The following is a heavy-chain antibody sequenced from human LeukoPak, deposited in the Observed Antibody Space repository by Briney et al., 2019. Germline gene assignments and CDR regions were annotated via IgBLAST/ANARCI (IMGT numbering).Heavy chain of an antibody. V-gene: IGHV3-74*01. CDR3: ARDIAMSGNYFDY. CDR1: GFTFSDHW. Sequence: GGSLRLSCAASGFTFSDHWMHWVRQAPGKGLVWVSRINSDMSSTNYADSVKGRFTISRDNAKNTLYLQMNSLRAEDTAVYYCARDIAMSGNYFDYWGQGTLVTVSS. CDR2: INSDMSST. D-gene: IGHD6-19*01. J-gene: IGHJ4*02.